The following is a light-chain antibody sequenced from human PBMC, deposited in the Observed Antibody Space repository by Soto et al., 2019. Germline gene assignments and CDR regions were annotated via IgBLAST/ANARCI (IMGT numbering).Light chain of an antibody. CDR2: EVN. Sequence: SALAQPASVSWSPGQSVTISCTGPRSDIGDSNFISWYQQSPGKAPRLLIYEVNNRPSGVSRRFSGSKAGNTASLTISGLLEDDEADYFCASFRSGTILVFGSGTKVTVL. V-gene: IGLV2-14*01. J-gene: IGLJ1*01. CDR1: RSDIGDSNF. CDR3: ASFRSGTILV.